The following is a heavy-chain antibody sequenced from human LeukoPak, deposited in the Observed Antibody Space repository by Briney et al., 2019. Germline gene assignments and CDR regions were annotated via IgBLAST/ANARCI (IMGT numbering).Heavy chain of an antibody. Sequence: GGSLRLSCAASGFTFNNYAMNWVRQAPGKGLEWVSPISGGGETTYYADSAKGRFTISRDNSQNTLYLQMNSLRAEDTSVYYCARDYADYVGYFFFDYWGQGTLVTVSS. J-gene: IGHJ4*02. CDR3: ARDYADYVGYFFFDY. CDR2: ISGGGETT. CDR1: GFTFNNYA. D-gene: IGHD4-17*01. V-gene: IGHV3-23*01.